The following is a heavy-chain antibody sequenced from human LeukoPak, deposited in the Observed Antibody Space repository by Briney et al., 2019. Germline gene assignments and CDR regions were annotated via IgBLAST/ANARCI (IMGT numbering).Heavy chain of an antibody. CDR2: IKQDGSEK. D-gene: IGHD6-13*01. Sequence: GGSLRLSCAASGFTFSSYWMSWVRQAPGKGLEWVANIKQDGSEKYHVDSVKGRFTISRDNAKNSLYLQMNSLRAEDTAVYYCAKGTHSSSWHWFDPWGQGTLVTVST. V-gene: IGHV3-7*01. CDR1: GFTFSSYW. CDR3: AKGTHSSSWHWFDP. J-gene: IGHJ5*02.